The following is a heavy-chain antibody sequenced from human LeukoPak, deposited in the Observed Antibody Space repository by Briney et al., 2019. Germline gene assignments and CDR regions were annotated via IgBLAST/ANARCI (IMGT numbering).Heavy chain of an antibody. V-gene: IGHV3-33*01. CDR3: ARDPYDYVWGSYRYFDY. J-gene: IGHJ4*02. Sequence: GGSLRLSCAASGFTFSSYGMHWVRQAPGKGLEWVAVIWYDGSNKHYADSVKGRFTISRDNSKNTLYLQMNSLRAEDTAVYYCARDPYDYVWGSYRYFDYWGQGTLVTVSS. D-gene: IGHD3-16*02. CDR1: GFTFSSYG. CDR2: IWYDGSNK.